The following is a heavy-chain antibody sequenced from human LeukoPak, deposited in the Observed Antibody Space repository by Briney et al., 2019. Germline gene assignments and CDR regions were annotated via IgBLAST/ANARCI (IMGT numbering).Heavy chain of an antibody. CDR2: MNPNSGNT. D-gene: IGHD6-19*01. V-gene: IGHV1-8*01. CDR3: ARGPLRESSVWSYWFDP. Sequence: ASVKVSCKASGYTFTSYDINWVRQATGQALEWMGWMNPNSGNTGYAQKFQGRVTMTRNTSISTAYMELSSLRSEVTAVYYCARGPLRESSVWSYWFDPWGQGTLVTVSS. J-gene: IGHJ5*02. CDR1: GYTFTSYD.